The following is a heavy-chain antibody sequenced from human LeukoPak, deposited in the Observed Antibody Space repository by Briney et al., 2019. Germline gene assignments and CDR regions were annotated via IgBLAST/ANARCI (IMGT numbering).Heavy chain of an antibody. D-gene: IGHD3-3*01. CDR3: AKSRSGYSPQYYFDY. CDR1: GFTFDDYG. Sequence: GGSLRLSCAASGFTFDDYGMSWVRQAPGKGLEWVSGINWNGGSTGYADSVKGRFTISRDNAKNSLYLQMNSLRAEDTAVYYCAKSRSGYSPQYYFDYWGQGTLVTVSS. V-gene: IGHV3-20*04. J-gene: IGHJ4*02. CDR2: INWNGGST.